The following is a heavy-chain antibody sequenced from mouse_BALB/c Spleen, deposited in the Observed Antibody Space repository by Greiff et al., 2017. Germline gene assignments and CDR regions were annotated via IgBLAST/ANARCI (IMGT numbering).Heavy chain of an antibody. CDR3: ARDGNYPY. V-gene: IGHV5-17*02. Sequence: EVKLVESGGGLVQPGGSRKLSCAASGFTFSSFGMHWVRQAPEQGLEWVAYISSGSSTIYYADTVKGRFTISRDNPKNTLCLQMTSLRSEDTAMYYYARDGNYPYWGQGTLVTVSA. CDR2: ISSGSSTI. CDR1: GFTFSSFG. J-gene: IGHJ3*01. D-gene: IGHD2-1*01.